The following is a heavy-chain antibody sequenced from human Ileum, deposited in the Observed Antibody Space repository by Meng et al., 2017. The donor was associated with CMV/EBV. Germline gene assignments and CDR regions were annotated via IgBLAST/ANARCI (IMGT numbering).Heavy chain of an antibody. Sequence: GESLKISCAASGFTLSNYWMRWVRQAPGKGLEWVANIREDAGDIYYVGSVKGRFTISRDNAKNLVYLEMNSLRAEDTAVYYCARDLVGTKATFDYWGQGTLVTVSS. J-gene: IGHJ4*02. CDR1: GFTLSNYW. D-gene: IGHD1-26*01. CDR2: IREDAGDI. CDR3: ARDLVGTKATFDY. V-gene: IGHV3-7*01.